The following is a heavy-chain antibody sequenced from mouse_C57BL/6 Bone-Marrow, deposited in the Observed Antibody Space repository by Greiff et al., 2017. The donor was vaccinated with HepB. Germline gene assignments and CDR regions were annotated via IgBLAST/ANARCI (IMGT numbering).Heavy chain of an antibody. CDR2: IDPEDGET. V-gene: IGHV14-2*01. CDR3: ARASANWDEDYAMDY. Sequence: VQLQQSGAELVKPGASVKLSCTASGFNIKDYYMHWVKQRSEQGLEWIGRIDPEDGETKYAPKFQGKATITADTSSNTAYLQLSSLTSEDTAVYYCARASANWDEDYAMDYWGQGTSVTVSS. CDR1: GFNIKDYY. D-gene: IGHD4-1*01. J-gene: IGHJ4*01.